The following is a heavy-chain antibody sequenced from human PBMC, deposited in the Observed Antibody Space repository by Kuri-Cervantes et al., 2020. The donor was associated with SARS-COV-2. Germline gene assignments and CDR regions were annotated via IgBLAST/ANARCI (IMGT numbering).Heavy chain of an antibody. D-gene: IGHD4-17*01. J-gene: IGHJ5*02. CDR2: ISAYNGNT. V-gene: IGHV1-18*01. CDR3: ARNYGATPAFCP. CDR1: GYTFTSYG. Sequence: ASVKVSCKASGYTFTSYGISWVRQAPGQGLEWMGWISAYNGNTNYAQKLQGRVTMTTDTSTSTAYTELRSLRSDDTAVYYCARNYGATPAFCPWGQGTLVTVSS.